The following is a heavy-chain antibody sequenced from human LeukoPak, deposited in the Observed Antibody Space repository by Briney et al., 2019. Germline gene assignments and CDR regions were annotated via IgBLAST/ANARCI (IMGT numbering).Heavy chain of an antibody. Sequence: GGSLRLFCAASGFTFSIYAMHCVRQAPGKGLEGVGDISYDGSNKYYADSVKGRFTISRDNSKNTLYLQMNSLRAEDTAVYYCARDSTMIDGFDYWGQGHLATVSS. CDR2: ISYDGSNK. D-gene: IGHD3-22*01. CDR3: ARDSTMIDGFDY. CDR1: GFTFSIYA. J-gene: IGHJ4*02. V-gene: IGHV3-30-3*01.